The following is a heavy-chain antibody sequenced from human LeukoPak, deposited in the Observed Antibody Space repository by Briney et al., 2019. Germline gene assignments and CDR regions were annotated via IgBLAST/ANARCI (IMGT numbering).Heavy chain of an antibody. D-gene: IGHD1-26*01. CDR1: GFTFSTYT. CDR3: CSGSHYGGVWGFDY. Sequence: GGSLRLSCAASGFTFSTYTIHWVRQVPGKGLMWVSRINNDGRDTTYADSVKGRFTISRDNAKDTLYLQMNSLRAEDTAVYYCCSGSHYGGVWGFDYWGQGSLVTVSS. V-gene: IGHV3-74*01. CDR2: INNDGRDT. J-gene: IGHJ4*02.